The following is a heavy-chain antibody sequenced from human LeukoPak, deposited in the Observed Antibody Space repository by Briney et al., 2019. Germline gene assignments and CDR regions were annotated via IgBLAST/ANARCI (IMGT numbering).Heavy chain of an antibody. CDR2: INHSGST. D-gene: IGHD5-12*01. CDR3: ARVATIIYYYYYMDV. J-gene: IGHJ6*03. CDR1: GGSFSGYY. Sequence: SETLSFTCAVYGGSFSGYYWSWIRQPPGKGLEWIGEINHSGSTNYNPSLKSRVTISVVTSKNQFSLKLSSVTAADTAVYYCARVATIIYYYYYMDVWGKGTTVTVSS. V-gene: IGHV4-34*01.